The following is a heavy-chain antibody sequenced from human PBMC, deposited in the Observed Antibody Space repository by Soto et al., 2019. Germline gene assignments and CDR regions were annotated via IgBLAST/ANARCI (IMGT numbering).Heavy chain of an antibody. J-gene: IGHJ5*02. V-gene: IGHV4-59*01. D-gene: IGHD6-19*01. Sequence: SETLSLTCTVSGGSISSYYWSWIRQPPGKGLEWIGYIYYSGSTNYNPSLKSRVTISVDTSKNQFSLKLSSVTAADTAVYYCARDGLSSGWYRSLGYSFDPWGQGTLVTVSS. CDR2: IYYSGST. CDR1: GGSISSYY. CDR3: ARDGLSSGWYRSLGYSFDP.